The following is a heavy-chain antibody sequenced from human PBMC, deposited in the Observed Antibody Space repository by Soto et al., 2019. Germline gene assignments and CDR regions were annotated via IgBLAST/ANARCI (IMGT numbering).Heavy chain of an antibody. D-gene: IGHD6-19*01. V-gene: IGHV4-34*01. J-gene: IGHJ3*01. CDR3: ARGGSSDWQVAFDF. CDR2: VNHNGRN. CDR1: GGSFSGYF. Sequence: SSETLSLTCAVYGGSFSGYFWNWIRQTPGKGLEWIGKVNHNGRNNYNPFLKSRVTISLDMSKNQISLKLTSVTAADTAVYYCARGGSSDWQVAFDFWGQGTMVTVSS.